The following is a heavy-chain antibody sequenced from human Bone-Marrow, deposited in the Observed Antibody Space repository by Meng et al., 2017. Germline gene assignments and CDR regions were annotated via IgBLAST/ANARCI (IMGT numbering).Heavy chain of an antibody. Sequence: SETLSLTCTVSGYSISSGYYWGWIRQPPGKGLEWIGSIYHSGSTYYNPSLKSRVTISVDTSKNQFSLKLSSVTAADTAVYYCAGAVTLDAFDIWGQGTMVTVSS. V-gene: IGHV4-38-2*02. CDR3: AGAVTLDAFDI. CDR2: IYHSGST. CDR1: GYSISSGYY. D-gene: IGHD4-17*01. J-gene: IGHJ3*02.